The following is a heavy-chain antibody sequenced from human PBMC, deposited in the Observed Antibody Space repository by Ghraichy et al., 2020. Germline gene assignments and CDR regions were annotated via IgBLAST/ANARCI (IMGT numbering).Heavy chain of an antibody. V-gene: IGHV4-59*01. CDR3: ARLLTVRYYYYYYGMDV. Sequence: SETLSLTCTVSGGSISSYYWSWIRQPPGKGLEWIGYIYYSGSTNYNPSLKSRVTISVDTSKNQFSLKLSSVTAADTAVYYCARLLTVRYYYYYYGMDVWGQGTTVTVSS. CDR2: IYYSGST. D-gene: IGHD6-6*01. J-gene: IGHJ6*02. CDR1: GGSISSYY.